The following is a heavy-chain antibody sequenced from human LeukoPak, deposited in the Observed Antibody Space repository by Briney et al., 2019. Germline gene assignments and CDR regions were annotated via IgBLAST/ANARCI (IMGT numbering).Heavy chain of an antibody. CDR2: INQDGSEK. V-gene: IGHV3-7*01. CDR1: GFRFGGFW. Sequence: PGGSLRLSCEASGFRFGGFWMNWVRQAPGKGPERVANINQDGSEKLYVDSVKGRFTISRDNAKNSLYLQMNSLRVKDTAVYYCTRDVREAYDIWGHGTMVTVSS. CDR3: TRDVREAYDI. J-gene: IGHJ3*02. D-gene: IGHD3-16*01.